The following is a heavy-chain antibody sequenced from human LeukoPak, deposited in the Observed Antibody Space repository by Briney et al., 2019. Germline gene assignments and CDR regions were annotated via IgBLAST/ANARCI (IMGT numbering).Heavy chain of an antibody. Sequence: SETLSLTCTVSGGSISSSSYCWGWVRQPPGKGLEWIASIYYSGSKTFYNPSLKSRVTISGDTSNNQFSLNLNAVTAADTAVFYCVAYDSGKYRAYFDSWGQGIMVTVSS. J-gene: IGHJ4*02. CDR3: VAYDSGKYRAYFDS. CDR2: IYYSGSKT. D-gene: IGHD3-10*01. CDR1: GGSISSSSYC. V-gene: IGHV4-39*07.